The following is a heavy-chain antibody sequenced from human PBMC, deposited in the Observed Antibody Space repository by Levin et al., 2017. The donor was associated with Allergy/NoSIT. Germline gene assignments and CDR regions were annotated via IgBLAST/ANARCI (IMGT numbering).Heavy chain of an antibody. D-gene: IGHD6-13*01. CDR2: IKSKTDGWTA. CDR3: TTYISSWYYFDN. Sequence: GESLKISCTASGITFSNAWMSWARQAPGKGLEWVGLIKSKTDGWTADYASPVKGRFTISRDDSKTTLYLQMNSLKTEDTAVYYCTTYISSWYYFDNWGQGTLVTVSS. J-gene: IGHJ4*02. V-gene: IGHV3-15*01. CDR1: GITFSNAW.